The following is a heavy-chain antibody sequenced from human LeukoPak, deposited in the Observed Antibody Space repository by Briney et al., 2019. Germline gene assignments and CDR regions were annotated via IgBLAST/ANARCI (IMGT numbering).Heavy chain of an antibody. D-gene: IGHD2-2*01. CDR3: ARDGDIVVVPARNAFDI. CDR1: GYTFTGYY. Sequence: ASVKVSCKASGYTFTGYYMHWVRQAPGQGLEWMGWINPNSGGTNYAQKFQGRVTMTRDTSISTAYMELSRLRSDDTAVYYCARDGDIVVVPARNAFDIWGQGTMVTVSS. J-gene: IGHJ3*02. CDR2: INPNSGGT. V-gene: IGHV1-2*02.